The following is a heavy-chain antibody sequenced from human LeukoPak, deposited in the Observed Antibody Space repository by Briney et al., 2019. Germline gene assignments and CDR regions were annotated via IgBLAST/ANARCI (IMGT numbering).Heavy chain of an antibody. CDR1: GFPFSNYR. CDR3: ARGYYSSSRFDS. J-gene: IGHJ4*02. Sequence: GGSLRLSCAASGFPFSNYRMHWVRQAPGKGLVWVSRVNSDGSTTNYADSVKGRFTISRDNAENTLYMRMNSLRPEDTAVYYCARGYYSSSRFDSWGQGTLVTVSS. V-gene: IGHV3-74*01. D-gene: IGHD6-13*01. CDR2: VNSDGSTT.